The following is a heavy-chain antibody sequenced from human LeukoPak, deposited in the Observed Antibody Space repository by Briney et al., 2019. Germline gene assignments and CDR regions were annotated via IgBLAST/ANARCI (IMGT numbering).Heavy chain of an antibody. CDR2: TSDSGSST. CDR3: ANERAH. V-gene: IGHV3-23*01. CDR1: GLTFSSYG. J-gene: IGHJ4*02. Sequence: GGSLRFSCAASGLTFSSYGMSWVRQAPGKGLEWVSATSDSGSSTFYADSVKGRFTISRDNSKNTLYLQMNSLRAEDTAVYYCANERAHWGQGTLVTVSS.